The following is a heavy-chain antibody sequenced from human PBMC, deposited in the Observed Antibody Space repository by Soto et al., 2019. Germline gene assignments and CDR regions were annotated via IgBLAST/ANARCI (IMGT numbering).Heavy chain of an antibody. V-gene: IGHV3-23*01. J-gene: IGHJ4*02. CDR3: AKDRLAGNFDY. Sequence: GGSLRLSCAASGFTFNNYAMNWVRQAPGTGLEWVATISNTGGGTYYADSVKSRFTISRDNSKNTLYLQMSSLRVEDTAVYYCAKDRLAGNFDYWGQGTQVTVSS. CDR1: GFTFNNYA. CDR2: ISNTGGGT.